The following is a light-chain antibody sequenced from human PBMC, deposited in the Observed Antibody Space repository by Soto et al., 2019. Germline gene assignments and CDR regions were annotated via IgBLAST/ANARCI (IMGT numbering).Light chain of an antibody. CDR1: QSVSSNY. V-gene: IGKV3D-20*02. CDR2: DAS. J-gene: IGKJ1*01. CDR3: QQRSNWWT. Sequence: EIVVTQSPGTLSLSPGERATLSCRASQSVSSNYLAWYQQKPGQAPRLLIYDASNRATGIPARFSGSGSGTDFTLTISSLEPEDFAVYYCQQRSNWWTFGQGTKVDIK.